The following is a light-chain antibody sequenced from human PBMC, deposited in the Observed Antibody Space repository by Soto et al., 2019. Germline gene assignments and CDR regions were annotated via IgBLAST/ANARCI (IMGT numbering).Light chain of an antibody. Sequence: DVQMTQSPSSLSASVGDRVTITCRTSQNIATYLNWYQHKPGRAPNLLIYAASSLQSGVPSRFSGSGSGTEFTLTISSLQPDDFATYYCQQSYSMPYTFGRRTRLEIK. J-gene: IGKJ2*01. CDR3: QQSYSMPYT. CDR2: AAS. CDR1: QNIATY. V-gene: IGKV1-39*01.